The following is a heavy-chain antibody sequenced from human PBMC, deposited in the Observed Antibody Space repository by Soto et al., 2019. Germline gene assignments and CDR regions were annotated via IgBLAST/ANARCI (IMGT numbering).Heavy chain of an antibody. CDR3: AGELGTFYFDH. J-gene: IGHJ4*02. CDR2: IDHSGSA. CDR1: AGSIRSGDYY. V-gene: IGHV4-30-4*01. Sequence: QVQLQESGPGLVKPSQTLSLTCTVSAGSIRSGDYYWTWIRQPPGKGLEWIGYIDHSGSAYYNPSLKSRATTSIDTSNNQFSLTMTSVTAADTAVYYCAGELGTFYFDHWGQGTLFPVSS. D-gene: IGHD7-27*01.